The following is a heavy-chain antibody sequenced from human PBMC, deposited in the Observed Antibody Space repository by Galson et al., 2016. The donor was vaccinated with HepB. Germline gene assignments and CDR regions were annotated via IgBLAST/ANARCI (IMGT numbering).Heavy chain of an antibody. Sequence: SVKVSCKVSGYTLSDLSMHWVRQVPGEGLEWIGGFDPDEGEIVYAQKFQGRVTMTEDTSTVTAEMGLRILRSDDTAMYYCALGVWLNLVDEYFQLWGQGTLVTVSS. D-gene: IGHD2-15*01. CDR1: GYTLSDLS. CDR3: ALGVWLNLVDEYFQL. J-gene: IGHJ1*01. V-gene: IGHV1-24*01. CDR2: FDPDEGEI.